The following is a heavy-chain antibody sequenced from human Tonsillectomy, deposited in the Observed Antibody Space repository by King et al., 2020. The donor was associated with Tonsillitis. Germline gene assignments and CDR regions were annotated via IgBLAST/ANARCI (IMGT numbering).Heavy chain of an antibody. Sequence: HVQLQQWGAGLLKPSETLSLTCAVYGGSFSGYYWSWIRQPPGKGLEWIGEINHSGSTNYNPALKSRVTISVDTYKNQFSLKLSSVTAADTAVYYCADRRGYMDVWGKGTTVTVSS. CDR1: GGSFSGYY. V-gene: IGHV4-34*01. CDR3: ADRRGYMDV. D-gene: IGHD3-22*01. CDR2: INHSGST. J-gene: IGHJ6*03.